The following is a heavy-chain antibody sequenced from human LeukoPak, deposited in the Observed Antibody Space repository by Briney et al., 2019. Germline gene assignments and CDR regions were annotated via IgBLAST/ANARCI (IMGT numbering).Heavy chain of an antibody. CDR1: GGSFSGYY. J-gene: IGHJ4*02. CDR3: ARDHDSSGYYYVY. V-gene: IGHV4-34*01. D-gene: IGHD3-22*01. CDR2: INHSGST. Sequence: TSETLSLTCAVYGGSFSGYYWSWIRQPPGKGLEWIGEINHSGSTNYNPSLKSRVTISVDTSKNQFSLKLSSVTAADTAVYYCARDHDSSGYYYVYWGQGTLVTVSS.